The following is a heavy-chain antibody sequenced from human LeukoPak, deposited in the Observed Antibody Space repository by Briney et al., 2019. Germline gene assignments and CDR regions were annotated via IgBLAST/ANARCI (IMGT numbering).Heavy chain of an antibody. Sequence: GGSLRLSCSASGFTFSSYAMHWVRQAPGKGLEYVSAISSNGGSTYYADSVKGRFTISRDNAKNSLYLQMNSLRAEDTAVYYCARDMITSRDWGQGTLVTVSS. J-gene: IGHJ4*02. D-gene: IGHD3-16*01. CDR2: ISSNGGST. CDR1: GFTFSSYA. CDR3: ARDMITSRD. V-gene: IGHV3-64*04.